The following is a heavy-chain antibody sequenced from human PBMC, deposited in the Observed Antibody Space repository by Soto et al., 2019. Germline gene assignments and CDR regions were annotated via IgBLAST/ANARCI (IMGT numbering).Heavy chain of an antibody. D-gene: IGHD3-22*01. Sequence: ASVKVSCKASGYPFTSYVISWVRQAPGQGLEWMGWISAYNGNTNYAQKLQGRVTMTTDTSTSTAYMELRSLRSDDTAVYYCARRYYDSSGYYYAVNWFDPWGQGTLVTVSS. CDR3: ARRYYDSSGYYYAVNWFDP. CDR1: GYPFTSYV. CDR2: ISAYNGNT. V-gene: IGHV1-18*01. J-gene: IGHJ5*02.